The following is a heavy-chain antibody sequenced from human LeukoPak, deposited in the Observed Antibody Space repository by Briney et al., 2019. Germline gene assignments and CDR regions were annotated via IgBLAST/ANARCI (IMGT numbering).Heavy chain of an antibody. D-gene: IGHD2-2*01. CDR3: ARVRVGYCSSTSCYSAGFDF. CDR1: GYTFTAHY. V-gene: IGHV1-2*02. Sequence: ASMKVSCKTSGYTFTAHYIHWIRQAPGQGLEWMVWMNPNRGDTNYEQKFQGRVTLTRDKTGRTAYMELTRLKSDDTAVHHCARVRVGYCSSTSCYSAGFDFWGQGTMVSVSS. J-gene: IGHJ3*01. CDR2: MNPNRGDT.